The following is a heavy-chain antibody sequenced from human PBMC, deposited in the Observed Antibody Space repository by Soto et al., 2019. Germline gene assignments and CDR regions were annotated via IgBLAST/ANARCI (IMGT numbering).Heavy chain of an antibody. CDR3: ARRYSYVSMDV. CDR1: GDSISSSYW. CDR2: MYHSGST. V-gene: IGHV4-4*02. J-gene: IGHJ6*02. D-gene: IGHD5-12*01. Sequence: QVQLQESGPGLVKPSGTLSLTCAVSGDSISSSYWWSWVRQPPGKGLEWIGEMYHSGSTNYNPSLKSRVTISVDKSNNQFSLKLSSVTAADTAVYYCARRYSYVSMDVWGQGTTVTVSS.